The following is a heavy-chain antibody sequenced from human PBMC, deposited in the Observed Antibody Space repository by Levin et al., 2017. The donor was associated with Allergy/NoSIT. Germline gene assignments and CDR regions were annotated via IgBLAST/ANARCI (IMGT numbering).Heavy chain of an antibody. D-gene: IGHD3-22*01. V-gene: IGHV3-48*03. CDR3: ARDGSYYYASSSYYFFDY. Sequence: GGSLRLSCAASGFTFSNYEMNWVRQAPGRGLEWVSYISSSGSTIYYADSVKGRFTISRDNARDSLYLQMNSLRAEDTAVYYCARDGSYYYASSSYYFFDYWGQGALVTVSS. J-gene: IGHJ4*02. CDR1: GFTFSNYE. CDR2: ISSSGSTI.